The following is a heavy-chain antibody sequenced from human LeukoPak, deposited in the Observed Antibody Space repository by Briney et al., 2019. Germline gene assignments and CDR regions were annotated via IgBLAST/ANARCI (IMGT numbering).Heavy chain of an antibody. CDR2: IIPIFGTA. CDR3: ARGYYDILTGYYDAFDI. V-gene: IGHV1-69*06. D-gene: IGHD3-9*01. CDR1: GGTFSSYA. J-gene: IGHJ3*02. Sequence: PGASVKVSCKASGGTFSSYAISWVRQAPGQGLEWMGGIIPIFGTANYAQKFQGRVTITADKSTSTAYMELSSLRSEDTAVYYCARGYYDILTGYYDAFDIWGQGTMVTVSS.